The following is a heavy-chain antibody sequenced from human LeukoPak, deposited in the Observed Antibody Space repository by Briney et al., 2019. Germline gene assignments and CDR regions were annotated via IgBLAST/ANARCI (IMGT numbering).Heavy chain of an antibody. J-gene: IGHJ4*02. V-gene: IGHV3-74*01. D-gene: IGHD2-8*01. CDR1: GFTFGGRL. CDR3: LPLAFVTK. Sequence: GGSLRLSCAVSGFTFGGRLMHWVRQAPGKGLVWVALIKDDGSTTNYADSVKGRFTASRDDAKNTVYLQMSSLRAEDTAVYYCLPLAFVTKWGQGTLVTVSS. CDR2: IKDDGSTT.